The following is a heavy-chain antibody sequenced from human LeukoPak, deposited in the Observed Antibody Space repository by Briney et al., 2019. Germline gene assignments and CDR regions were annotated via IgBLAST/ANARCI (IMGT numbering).Heavy chain of an antibody. CDR1: GGSISSGSYY. CDR3: ARKGAGNIDY. J-gene: IGHJ4*02. Sequence: KPSETLSLTCTVSGGSISSGSYYWSWIRQPAGKGLEWIGRIYTSGSTNYNPSLKGRVTISVDTSKNQFSLNLSSVTAADTAMYYCARKGAGNIDYWGQGTLVTVSS. V-gene: IGHV4-61*02. CDR2: IYTSGST. D-gene: IGHD4-23*01.